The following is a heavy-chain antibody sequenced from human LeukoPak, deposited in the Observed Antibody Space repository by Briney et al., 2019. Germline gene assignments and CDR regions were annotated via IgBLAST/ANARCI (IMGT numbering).Heavy chain of an antibody. CDR2: IYYGENT. J-gene: IGHJ3*02. CDR3: ARGNSHYYDREAFDI. D-gene: IGHD3-22*01. V-gene: IGHV4-39*01. CDR1: GGSISSGPYY. Sequence: SETLSLTCTVSGGSISSGPYYWGWLRQPPGTGLEWIGNIYYGENTYYNPSLKSRVTISIDTSKNQFYLKLSSLTAADTAVYYCARGNSHYYDREAFDIWGQGTMVTVSS.